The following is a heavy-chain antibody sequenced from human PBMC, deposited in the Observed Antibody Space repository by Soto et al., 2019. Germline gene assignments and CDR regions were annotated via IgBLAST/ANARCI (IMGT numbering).Heavy chain of an antibody. J-gene: IGHJ6*02. V-gene: IGHV1-69*13. CDR3: AREGYVVVTAIPHYYYYGMDV. D-gene: IGHD2-21*02. CDR2: IIPIFGTA. CDR1: GGTFSSYA. Sequence: SVKVSCKASGGTFSSYAISWVRQAPGQGLEWMGGIIPIFGTANYAQKFQGRVTITADESTSTAYMELSSLRSEDTAVYYCAREGYVVVTAIPHYYYYGMDVWGQGTTVTVSS.